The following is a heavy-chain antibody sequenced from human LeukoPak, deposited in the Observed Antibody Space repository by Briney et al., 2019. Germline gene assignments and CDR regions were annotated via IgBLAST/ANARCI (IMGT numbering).Heavy chain of an antibody. CDR3: ARDYGMDV. J-gene: IGHJ6*02. CDR1: GGSISSYY. Sequence: SETLSLTCTVSGGSISSYYWSWIRQPPGKGLEWIGYIYYSGSTNYNPSLKSRVTISVDTSKNQFSLKLSSVTAADTAVYYCARDYGMDVWGQGTTVTVSS. CDR2: IYYSGST. V-gene: IGHV4-59*01.